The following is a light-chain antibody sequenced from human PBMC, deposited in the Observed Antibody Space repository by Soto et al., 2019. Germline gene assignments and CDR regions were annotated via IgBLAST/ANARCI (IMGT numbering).Light chain of an antibody. J-gene: IGKJ1*01. V-gene: IGKV1-5*03. Sequence: DIQMTQSHSTLSGSVGDRFTITCLASQTISSWLAWYQQKPGKAPKLLIYKASSLESGVPSRFSGSGSGTEFTLTISSLQPDDFATYYCQQYNSYSGTFGQGTKVDIK. CDR3: QQYNSYSGT. CDR2: KAS. CDR1: QTISSW.